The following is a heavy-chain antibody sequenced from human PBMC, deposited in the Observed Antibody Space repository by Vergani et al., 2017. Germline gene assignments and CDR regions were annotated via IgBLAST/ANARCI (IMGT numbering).Heavy chain of an antibody. V-gene: IGHV1-2*02. J-gene: IGHJ6*02. CDR1: GYTFTGYY. Sequence: QVQLVQSGAEVKKPGASVKVSCKASGYTFTGYYMHWVRQAPGQGLEWMGWINPNSGGTNYAQKFQGRVTMTRDTSISTAYMELSRLRSDDTAVYYCARGRVVVPAASDHYYYYGMDVWGQGTTVTVSS. D-gene: IGHD2-2*01. CDR3: ARGRVVVPAASDHYYYYGMDV. CDR2: INPNSGGT.